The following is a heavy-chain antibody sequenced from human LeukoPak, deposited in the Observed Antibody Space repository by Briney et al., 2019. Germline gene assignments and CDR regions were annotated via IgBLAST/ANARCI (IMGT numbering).Heavy chain of an antibody. CDR2: ISYDGSNK. D-gene: IGHD3-22*01. J-gene: IGHJ4*02. CDR1: GVTSSSYA. V-gene: IGHV3-30-3*01. CDR3: ASDTTMIVVVTTYYFDY. Sequence: PGGSLRLSCAASGVTSSSYAMHWVRHAPGNGVEWVAAISYDGSNKYFVGSVKGRFTISRHNSKNTLYLQMNSLRDEDTAVYYCASDTTMIVVVTTYYFDYWGQGTLVTVSS.